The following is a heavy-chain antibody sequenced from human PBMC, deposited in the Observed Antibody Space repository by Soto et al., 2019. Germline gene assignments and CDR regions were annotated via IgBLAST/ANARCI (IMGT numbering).Heavy chain of an antibody. Sequence: SETLSLTCTVSGGSISSYYWSWIRQPPGKGLEWIGYIYYSGSTNYNPSLKSRVTISVDTSKNQFSLKLSSVTAADTAVYYCARVRSGYGSGTFDYWGQGTLVTVSS. V-gene: IGHV4-59*01. CDR3: ARVRSGYGSGTFDY. J-gene: IGHJ4*02. CDR1: GGSISSYY. D-gene: IGHD3-10*01. CDR2: IYYSGST.